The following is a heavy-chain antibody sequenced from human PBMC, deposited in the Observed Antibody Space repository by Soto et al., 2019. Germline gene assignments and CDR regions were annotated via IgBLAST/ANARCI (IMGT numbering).Heavy chain of an antibody. CDR3: ARIRGYWYGLDV. V-gene: IGHV3-23*01. CDR2: ITGTGGDT. J-gene: IGHJ6*02. CDR1: GFPLSTYG. Sequence: EVQLLESGGGLVQPGGSLRLSCAASGFPLSTYGMSWARQAPGKGLEWVSSITGTGGDTYYADSVKGRFTSSRDNSNNMLYLQMNSLRVEDTAVYYCARIRGYWYGLDVWGQGTTITVSS.